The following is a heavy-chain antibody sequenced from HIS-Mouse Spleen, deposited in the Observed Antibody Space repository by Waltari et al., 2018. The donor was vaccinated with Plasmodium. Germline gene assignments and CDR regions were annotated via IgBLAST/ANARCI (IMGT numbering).Heavy chain of an antibody. CDR2: ISYDGSNK. V-gene: IGHV3-30*18. D-gene: IGHD6-6*01. CDR1: AFTFRSYG. J-gene: IGHJ4*02. CDR3: AKILSYSSSPEDY. Sequence: QVQLVESGGGVVQPGRSLSLSCAASAFTFRSYGMPWVRQAPGKGLEWVAVISYDGSNKYDADSVKGRFTISRDNSKNTLYLQMNSLRAEDTAVYYCAKILSYSSSPEDYWGQGTLVTVSS.